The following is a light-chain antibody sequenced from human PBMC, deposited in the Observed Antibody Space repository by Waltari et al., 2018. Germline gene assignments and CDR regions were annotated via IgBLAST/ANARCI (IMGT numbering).Light chain of an antibody. Sequence: QSALTQPASVSGSPGQSITISCTGTSSDVGRYDLVSWYQQHPGKAPKLMIYEVYTRPSGVSIRFSGSKSGNTASRTISGLQAEDEADYYCCSYAGSSTFTFGGGTKLTVL. CDR3: CSYAGSSTFT. V-gene: IGLV2-23*02. CDR1: SSDVGRYDL. CDR2: EVY. J-gene: IGLJ2*01.